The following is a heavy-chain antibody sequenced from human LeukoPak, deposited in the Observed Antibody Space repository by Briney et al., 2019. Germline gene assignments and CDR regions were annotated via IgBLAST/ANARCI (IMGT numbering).Heavy chain of an antibody. D-gene: IGHD6-13*01. CDR2: IWHDGSNK. CDR3: AKVGYSSTENWFDP. CDR1: GFTFRSYG. Sequence: GRSLRLSCEASGFTFRSYGMHWVRQAPGKGLEWVAVIWHDGSNKYYADSVKGRFTISRDNSKNTLYLQMNSLRAEDTAVYYCAKVGYSSTENWFDPWGQGTLVTVSS. J-gene: IGHJ5*02. V-gene: IGHV3-33*06.